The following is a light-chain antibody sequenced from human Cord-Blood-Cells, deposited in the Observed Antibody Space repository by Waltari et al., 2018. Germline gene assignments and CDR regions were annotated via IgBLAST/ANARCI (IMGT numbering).Light chain of an antibody. Sequence: DIQMTQSPYSLSASVGARVTITCRASQSISSYLNWYQQKPGKAPKLLIYAASSLQSGVPSRFSGSGSWTDFTLTISSLQPEDFATYYCQQSYSTQYSFGQGTKLEIK. CDR2: AAS. V-gene: IGKV1-39*01. J-gene: IGKJ2*03. CDR3: QQSYSTQYS. CDR1: QSISSY.